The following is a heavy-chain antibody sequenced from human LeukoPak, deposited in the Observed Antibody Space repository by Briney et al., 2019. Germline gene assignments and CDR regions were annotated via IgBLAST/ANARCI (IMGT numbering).Heavy chain of an antibody. Sequence: GASVKVSCKASGYTFPNYYIHWVRQAPGQGLEWMGIINPSGGSTSYAQRFQGRVTMTRDTSTSTVYMELSSLRSEDTAVYYCARDRRTAFDYWGQGTLVTVSS. V-gene: IGHV1-46*01. CDR3: ARDRRTAFDY. CDR1: GYTFPNYY. CDR2: INPSGGST. J-gene: IGHJ4*02.